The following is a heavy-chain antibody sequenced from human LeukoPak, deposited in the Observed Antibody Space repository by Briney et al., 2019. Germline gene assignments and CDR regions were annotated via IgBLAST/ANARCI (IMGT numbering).Heavy chain of an antibody. V-gene: IGHV4-30-4*01. CDR1: GGSISSGDYY. CDR3: ARWSGYVNFDY. CDR2: IYYSGST. D-gene: IGHD5-12*01. Sequence: PSETLSLTCTVSGGSISSGDYYWSWIRQPPGKGLEWIGYIYYSGSTYYNPSLKSRVTISVDTSKNQFSLKLSSVTAADTAVYYCARWSGYVNFDYWGQGTLVTVSS. J-gene: IGHJ4*02.